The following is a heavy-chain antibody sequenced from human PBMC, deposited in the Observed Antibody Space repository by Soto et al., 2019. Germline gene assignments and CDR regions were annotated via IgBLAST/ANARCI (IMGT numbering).Heavy chain of an antibody. CDR3: AKNTVGLSRYYYYGMDV. Sequence: GGSLRLSCAASGFTFISFGIHWVRQAPGKGLEWVAAMAYDGSNEYYADSVRGRFTISRDNSKSTVYLQMNSLRPEDTAVYYCAKNTVGLSRYYYYGMDVWGQGTTVTVSS. CDR1: GFTFISFG. J-gene: IGHJ6*02. D-gene: IGHD5-12*01. CDR2: MAYDGSNE. V-gene: IGHV3-30*18.